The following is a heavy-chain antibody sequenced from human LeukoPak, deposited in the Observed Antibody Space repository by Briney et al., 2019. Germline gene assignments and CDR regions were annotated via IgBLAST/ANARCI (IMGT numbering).Heavy chain of an antibody. D-gene: IGHD1-26*01. J-gene: IGHJ4*02. CDR3: AKAGSIRFDY. V-gene: IGHV3-64*01. Sequence: GGSLRLSCAASGFTFSSYAMHWVRRAPGKGLEYVSAISSNGGSTYYANSVKGRFTISRDDSKNTLYLQVNSLRAEDTAVYYCAKAGSIRFDYWGQGTLVTVSS. CDR1: GFTFSSYA. CDR2: ISSNGGST.